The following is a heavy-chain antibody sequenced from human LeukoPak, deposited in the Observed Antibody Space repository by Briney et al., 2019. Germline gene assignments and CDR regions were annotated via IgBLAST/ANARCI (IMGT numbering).Heavy chain of an antibody. Sequence: GGSLRLSCAASGFTFSNYAMSWVRQAPGKGLEWVSAITGGGSGIYYADSMKGRFTISRDNSKNTLYLQINSLRAEDTAVYYCAKWGDYDVLTGYYASDYWGQGTLVTVSS. D-gene: IGHD3-9*01. J-gene: IGHJ4*02. V-gene: IGHV3-23*01. CDR3: AKWGDYDVLTGYYASDY. CDR2: ITGGGSGI. CDR1: GFTFSNYA.